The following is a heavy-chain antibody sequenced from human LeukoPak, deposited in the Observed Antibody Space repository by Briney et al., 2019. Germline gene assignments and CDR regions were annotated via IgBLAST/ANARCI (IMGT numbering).Heavy chain of an antibody. V-gene: IGHV3-7*04. J-gene: IGHJ4*02. CDR3: AWDGYSSGPGAD. D-gene: IGHD6-19*01. CDR2: INQDGSEK. Sequence: GGSLSLSCAVSGCSISNYWMSWVRHIPGKGLEWVANINQDGSEKYYVDSVKGRFTISRDNAKNSLYLQMNSLRADDTPVYYCAWDGYSSGPGADWGQGTLVTVSS. CDR1: GCSISNYW.